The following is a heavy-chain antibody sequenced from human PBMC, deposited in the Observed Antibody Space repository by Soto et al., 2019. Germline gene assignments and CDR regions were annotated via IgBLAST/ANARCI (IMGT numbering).Heavy chain of an antibody. J-gene: IGHJ6*02. CDR3: ARVTGRYYYGMDV. CDR2: INHSGST. V-gene: IGHV4-34*01. Sequence: QVQLQQWGAGLLKPSETLSLTCAVYGGSISGYYWSWIRQPPGKGLEWIGEINHSGSTNYNPSLKSRVTISVDTSKNQFSLKLSSVTAADTAVYYCARVTGRYYYGMDVWGQGSTVTVSS. CDR1: GGSISGYY.